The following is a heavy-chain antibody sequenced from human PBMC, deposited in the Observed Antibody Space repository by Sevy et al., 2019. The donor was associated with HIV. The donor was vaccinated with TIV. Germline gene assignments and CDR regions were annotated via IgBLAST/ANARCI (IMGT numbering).Heavy chain of an antibody. D-gene: IGHD2-15*01. CDR1: GFNFNNYD. J-gene: IGHJ6*02. CDR3: AKDLKQFWPQDSYYGMDV. CDR2: ISYDSTYK. Sequence: GGSLRLSCAASGFNFNNYDMNWVRQTPGKGLEWVAVISYDSTYKFFTDSVKGRFSISRDNSKNTVDLQLNSLRPEDTAVYYCAKDLKQFWPQDSYYGMDVWGLGTTVTVSS. V-gene: IGHV3-30*18.